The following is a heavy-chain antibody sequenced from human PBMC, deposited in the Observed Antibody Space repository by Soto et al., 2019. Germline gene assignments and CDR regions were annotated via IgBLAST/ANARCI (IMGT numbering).Heavy chain of an antibody. CDR3: ARHPTIARFENGLDV. V-gene: IGHV4-59*08. J-gene: IGHJ6*02. D-gene: IGHD1-1*01. CDR2: IYYTGTT. CDR1: GGSVSGYY. Sequence: LSLTFTVSGGSVSGYYWSWIRQPPGKGLEWIGYIYYTGTTIYSPSLDRRVTLSVDTAKDQVSLKLTSVTPADTAVYYCARHPTIARFENGLDVWGQGTMVTVSS.